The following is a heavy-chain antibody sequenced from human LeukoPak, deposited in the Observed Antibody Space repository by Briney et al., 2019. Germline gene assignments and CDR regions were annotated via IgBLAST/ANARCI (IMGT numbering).Heavy chain of an antibody. V-gene: IGHV4-4*09. Sequence: PSETLSLTCTVSGGSVSSYYWSWIRQPPGKGLEWIGYIYTSGSINYNPSLKSRVTISVDTSKNQFSLKLSSVTAADTAVYYCARHVTYCSSTSCYFHDASDIWGQGTMVTVSS. D-gene: IGHD2-2*01. CDR2: IYTSGSI. CDR3: ARHVTYCSSTSCYFHDASDI. J-gene: IGHJ3*02. CDR1: GGSVSSYY.